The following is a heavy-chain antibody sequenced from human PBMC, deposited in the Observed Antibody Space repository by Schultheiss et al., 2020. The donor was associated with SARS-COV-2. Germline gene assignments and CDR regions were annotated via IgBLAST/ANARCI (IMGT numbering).Heavy chain of an antibody. J-gene: IGHJ4*02. CDR3: TSGESQPLGHIMITFGGAPFLDY. CDR1: GFTFSGSA. CDR2: IRSKANSYAT. V-gene: IGHV3-73*01. D-gene: IGHD3-16*01. Sequence: GGSLRLSCAASGFTFSGSAMHWVRQASGKGLEWVGRIRSKANSYATAYAASVKGRFTISRDDSKNTAYLQMNSLKTEDTAVYYCTSGESQPLGHIMITFGGAPFLDYWGQGTLVTVSS.